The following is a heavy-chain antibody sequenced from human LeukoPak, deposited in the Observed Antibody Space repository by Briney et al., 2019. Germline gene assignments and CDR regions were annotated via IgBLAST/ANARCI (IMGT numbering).Heavy chain of an antibody. CDR3: ARGENYYDSSGYHKNFDY. CDR1: GGTFSSYA. D-gene: IGHD3-22*01. J-gene: IGHJ4*02. Sequence: SVKVSCKASGGTFSSYAISWVRQAPGQGLEWMGGIIPIFGTANYAQKFQGRVTITADESTSTAYMELSSLRSEDTAVYYCARGENYYDSSGYHKNFDYWGQGTLVTVSS. V-gene: IGHV1-69*13. CDR2: IIPIFGTA.